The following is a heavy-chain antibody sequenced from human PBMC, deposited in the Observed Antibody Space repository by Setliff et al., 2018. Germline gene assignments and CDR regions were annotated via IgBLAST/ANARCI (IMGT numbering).Heavy chain of an antibody. CDR3: AKSLGSGSYWNSRPFYSDY. J-gene: IGHJ4*02. D-gene: IGHD3-10*01. CDR2: ISAYNGNT. Sequence: GASVKVSCKASGYTFTSYGISWVRQAPGQGLEWMGWISAYNGNTNYAQKLQGRVTITADTSTGTAYLELRSLTSDDTAVYYCAKSLGSGSYWNSRPFYSDYWGQGTLVTVSS. CDR1: GYTFTSYG. V-gene: IGHV1-18*01.